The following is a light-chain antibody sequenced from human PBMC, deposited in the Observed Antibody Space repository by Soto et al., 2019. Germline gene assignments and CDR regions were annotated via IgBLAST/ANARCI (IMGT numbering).Light chain of an antibody. V-gene: IGKV1-5*03. CDR1: QSISSW. J-gene: IGKJ4*01. Sequence: DIQMTQSPSTLSASVGDRVTITCRASQSISSWLAWYQQKPGKAPKLLIYKASSLESGVPSRFSGSGSGTEFTLTISSLQPDDFAAEYYQQYNSYPLTFGGGTKVEIK. CDR3: QQYNSYPLT. CDR2: KAS.